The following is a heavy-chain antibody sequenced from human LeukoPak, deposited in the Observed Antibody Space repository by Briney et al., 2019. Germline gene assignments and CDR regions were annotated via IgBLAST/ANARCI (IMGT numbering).Heavy chain of an antibody. D-gene: IGHD3-3*01. CDR3: ARRYFWSGYYTDYYYYYMDV. Sequence: GGSLRLSCAVSGFTFSDYYMSWIRQAPGKGLEWVSYISSSGSTIYYADSVKGRFTISRDNAKNSLYLQMNSLRAEDTAVYYCARRYFWSGYYTDYYYYYMDVWGKGTTVTVSS. CDR2: ISSSGSTI. J-gene: IGHJ6*03. CDR1: GFTFSDYY. V-gene: IGHV3-11*01.